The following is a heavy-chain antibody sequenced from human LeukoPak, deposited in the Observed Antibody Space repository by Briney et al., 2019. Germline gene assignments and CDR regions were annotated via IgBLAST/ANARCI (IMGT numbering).Heavy chain of an antibody. CDR3: ARWWDDGSGYSYLYGMDV. J-gene: IGHJ6*02. CDR2: IIPSGGST. V-gene: IGHV1-46*01. CDR1: GYTFTSYY. Sequence: ASVKVSCKASGYTFTSYYMHWVRQAPGQGLEWMGIIIPSGGSTSYAQKFQGSVTMTRDTSTSTVHMELSSLRSEDTAVYYCARWWDDGSGYSYLYGMDVWGQGTTVTVSS. D-gene: IGHD3-22*01.